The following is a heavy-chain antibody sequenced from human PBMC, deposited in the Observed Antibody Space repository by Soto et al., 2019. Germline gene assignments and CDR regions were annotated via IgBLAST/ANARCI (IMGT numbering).Heavy chain of an antibody. J-gene: IGHJ6*02. D-gene: IGHD6-13*01. Sequence: GGSLRLSCAASGFTFSSYAMSWVRQAPGKGLEWVSAISGSGGSTYYADSVKGRFTISRDNSKNTLYLQMNSLRAEDTAVYYCAKLNSSSAYYYYGMDVWGQGTTVTVS. V-gene: IGHV3-23*01. CDR3: AKLNSSSAYYYYGMDV. CDR1: GFTFSSYA. CDR2: ISGSGGST.